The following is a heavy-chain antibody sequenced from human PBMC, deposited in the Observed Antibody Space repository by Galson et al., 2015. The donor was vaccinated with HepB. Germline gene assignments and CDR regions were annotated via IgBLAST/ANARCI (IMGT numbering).Heavy chain of an antibody. V-gene: IGHV1-18*01. Sequence: SVKVSCKASGYTFTSYGISWVRQAPGQGLEWMGWISAYNGNTNYAQKLQGRVTMTTDTSTSTAYMELRSLRSDDTAVYYCARDFATYYDILTGYSPLDYWGQGTLVTVSS. CDR3: ARDFATYYDILTGYSPLDY. CDR2: ISAYNGNT. J-gene: IGHJ4*02. CDR1: GYTFTSYG. D-gene: IGHD3-9*01.